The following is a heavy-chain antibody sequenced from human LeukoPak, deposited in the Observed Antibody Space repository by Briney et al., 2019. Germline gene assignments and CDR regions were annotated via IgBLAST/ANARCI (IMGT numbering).Heavy chain of an antibody. CDR1: GFTFSNYD. J-gene: IGHJ3*01. CDR2: IGTAGDT. D-gene: IGHD3-16*02. CDR3: ARGCGIAFGEVITIAFDV. Sequence: GGALRLCCAASGFTFSNYDLHWVRQRTGRGLEGDSGIGTAGDTYYPGSVKGRFTISRENAKNSVYLQINRLRAGDTAVYYCARGCGIAFGEVITIAFDVWGRGTMVTVSS. V-gene: IGHV3-13*01.